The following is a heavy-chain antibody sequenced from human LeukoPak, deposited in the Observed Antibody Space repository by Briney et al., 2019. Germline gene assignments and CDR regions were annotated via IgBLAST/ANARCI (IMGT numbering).Heavy chain of an antibody. CDR2: IKQDGSEK. CDR3: AREDTIAVAGRGFDY. CDR1: GFTFNSYW. V-gene: IGHV3-7*03. J-gene: IGHJ4*02. D-gene: IGHD6-19*01. Sequence: GGSLRLSCGASGFTFNSYWMSWLRQAPGKGLEWVANIKQDGSEKYYVDSVKGRFTISRDNAKNSLYLQMNSLRAEDTAVYYCAREDTIAVAGRGFDYWGQGTLVTVSS.